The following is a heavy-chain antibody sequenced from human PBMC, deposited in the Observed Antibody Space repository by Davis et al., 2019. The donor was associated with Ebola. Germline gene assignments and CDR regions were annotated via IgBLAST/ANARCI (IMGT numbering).Heavy chain of an antibody. V-gene: IGHV3-7*01. Sequence: GESLKISCAASGFTFSSYWMSWVRQAPGKGLEWVANIKQDGSEKYYVDSVKGRFTISRDNAKNSLYLQMNSLRAEDTAVYYCARAPGDFWSGYSWDVWGQGTTVTVSS. CDR3: ARAPGDFWSGYSWDV. CDR1: GFTFSSYW. D-gene: IGHD3-3*01. J-gene: IGHJ6*02. CDR2: IKQDGSEK.